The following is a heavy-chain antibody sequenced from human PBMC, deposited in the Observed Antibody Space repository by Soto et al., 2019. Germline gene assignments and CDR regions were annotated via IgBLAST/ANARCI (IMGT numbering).Heavy chain of an antibody. J-gene: IGHJ6*02. Sequence: QVQLVQSGAEVKKPGASVKVSCKAFGYTFTIYYIHWVRQAPGQGLEWMGVINTSGGSPTYAQKFQDRVTMTRDTSTSTVYMELSSLRSEDTAVYYCARGGRHSDYDYYYGMDVWGQGTTVTVSS. CDR1: GYTFTIYY. D-gene: IGHD6-25*01. V-gene: IGHV1-46*01. CDR2: INTSGGSP. CDR3: ARGGRHSDYDYYYGMDV.